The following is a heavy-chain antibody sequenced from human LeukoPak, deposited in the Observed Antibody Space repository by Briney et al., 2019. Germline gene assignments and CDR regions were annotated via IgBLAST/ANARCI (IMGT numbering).Heavy chain of an antibody. CDR2: ISYSGANS. Sequence: PGGSLRLSRAASRLTFSGSAMSWVRRAPGEGLEWVSLISYSGANSYTDSVRGRFTISRDNSKDTLFLQMNSLRAEDTAIYYCARDMQLSTWGLGTMVTVSS. D-gene: IGHD3-16*02. V-gene: IGHV3-23*01. J-gene: IGHJ3*01. CDR3: ARDMQLST. CDR1: RLTFSGSA.